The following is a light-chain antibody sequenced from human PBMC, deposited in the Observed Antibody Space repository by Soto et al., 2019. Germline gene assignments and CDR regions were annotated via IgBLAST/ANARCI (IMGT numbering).Light chain of an antibody. J-gene: IGLJ2*01. V-gene: IGLV2-23*01. Sequence: QSALTQPASVSGSPGQSITIPCTGTSSDVGSYKFVSWYQQHPGKAPKLMIYDDTKRPSGVSNRFSGSKSGNTASLTISGLQAEDEADYYCCSYAGSFTDVLFGGGTKLTVL. CDR1: SSDVGSYKF. CDR3: CSYAGSFTDVL. CDR2: DDT.